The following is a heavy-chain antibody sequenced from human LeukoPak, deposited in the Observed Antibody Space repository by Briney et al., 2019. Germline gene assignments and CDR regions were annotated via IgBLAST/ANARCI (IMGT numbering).Heavy chain of an antibody. J-gene: IGHJ4*02. CDR3: ARDGTYYYDSSGYYPS. Sequence: ASVRVSCKASGGTFSSYTISWVRQAPGQGLEWIGGIIPIFGTANYAQKFQGRVTITTDESTSTAYMELSSLRSEDTAVYYCARDGTYYYDSSGYYPSWGQGTLVTVSS. D-gene: IGHD3-22*01. CDR2: IIPIFGTA. CDR1: GGTFSSYT. V-gene: IGHV1-69*05.